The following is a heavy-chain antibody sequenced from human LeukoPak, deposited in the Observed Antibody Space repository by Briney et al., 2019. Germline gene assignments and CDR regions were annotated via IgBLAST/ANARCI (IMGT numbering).Heavy chain of an antibody. CDR2: IKQDGSEK. CDR3: ARDPSAFDI. V-gene: IGHV3-7*05. J-gene: IGHJ3*02. Sequence: GGSLRLSCAASGFTFSDYWMSWVRQAPGKGLEWVANIKQDGSEKYYVDSVKGRCTISRDNAKNLLHLQMNSLRAEDTAVYYCARDPSAFDIWGQGTMVTVSS. CDR1: GFTFSDYW.